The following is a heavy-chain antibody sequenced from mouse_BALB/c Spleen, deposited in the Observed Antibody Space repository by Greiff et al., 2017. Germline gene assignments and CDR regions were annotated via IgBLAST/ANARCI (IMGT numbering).Heavy chain of an antibody. CDR3: ARSDTTVDYAMDY. CDR2: IYPGDGDT. CDR1: GYTFTSYW. Sequence: VQLQQSGAELARPGASVKLSCKASGYTFTSYWMQWVKQRPGQGLEWIGAIYPGDGDTRYTQKFKGKATLTADKSSSTAYMQLSSLASEDSAVYYCARSDTTVDYAMDYWGQGTSVTVSS. J-gene: IGHJ4*01. V-gene: IGHV1-87*01. D-gene: IGHD1-1*01.